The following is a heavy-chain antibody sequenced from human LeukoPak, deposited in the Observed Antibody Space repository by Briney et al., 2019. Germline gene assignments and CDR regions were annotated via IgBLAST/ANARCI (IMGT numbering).Heavy chain of an antibody. V-gene: IGHV3-15*01. CDR1: GFAFTSAW. CDR3: TADWPGDSYPIDY. Sequence: GGSLRLSCAASGFAFTSAWMGWVRQAPGKGLEWVGRVKSKADGETTDYAAPVKDRFIISRDDSKNMQYLQMNSLKTKDTAIYFCTADWPGDSYPIDYWGQGILVTVSS. D-gene: IGHD2-21*02. CDR2: VKSKADGETT. J-gene: IGHJ4*02.